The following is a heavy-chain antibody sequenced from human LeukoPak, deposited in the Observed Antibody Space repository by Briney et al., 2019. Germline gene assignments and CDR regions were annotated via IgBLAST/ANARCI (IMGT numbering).Heavy chain of an antibody. CDR2: INHSGST. CDR1: GGSFSGYY. V-gene: IGHV4-34*01. CDR3: ARGPLRSAAGIRRGSDY. D-gene: IGHD6-13*01. J-gene: IGHJ4*02. Sequence: PSETLSLTCAVYGGSFSGYYWSWIRQPPGKGLEWIGEINHSGSTNHNPSLKSRVTISVDTSKNQFSLKLSSVTAADTAVYYCARGPLRSAAGIRRGSDYWGQGTLVTVSS.